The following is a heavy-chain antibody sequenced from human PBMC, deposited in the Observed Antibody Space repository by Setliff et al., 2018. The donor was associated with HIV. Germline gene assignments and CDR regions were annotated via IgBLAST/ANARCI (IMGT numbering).Heavy chain of an antibody. Sequence: SETLSLTCIVSGASINSYYWSWIRQPPGKGLEWIWYIYYIGNTNYNPSLTSRVTISVDTSKNQSSLKLTSVTAADTAVYYCARGHCSGTNCYGVDYYGMDVWGQGTTVTV. CDR1: GASINSYY. J-gene: IGHJ6*02. CDR3: ARGHCSGTNCYGVDYYGMDV. V-gene: IGHV4-59*12. CDR2: IYYIGNT. D-gene: IGHD2-2*01.